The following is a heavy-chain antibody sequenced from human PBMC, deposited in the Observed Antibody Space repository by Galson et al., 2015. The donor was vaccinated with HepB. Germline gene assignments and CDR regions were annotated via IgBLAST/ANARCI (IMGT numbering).Heavy chain of an antibody. CDR2: ISSSGSTI. CDR1: GFTFSDYY. CDR3: ASHMITFGGVSGRIFDY. V-gene: IGHV3-11*01. Sequence: SLRLSCAASGFTFSDYYMSWIRQAPGKGLEWVSYISSSGSTIYYADSVKGRFTISRDNAKNSLYLQMNSLRAEDTAVYYCASHMITFGGVSGRIFDYWGQGTLVTVSS. J-gene: IGHJ4*02. D-gene: IGHD3-16*01.